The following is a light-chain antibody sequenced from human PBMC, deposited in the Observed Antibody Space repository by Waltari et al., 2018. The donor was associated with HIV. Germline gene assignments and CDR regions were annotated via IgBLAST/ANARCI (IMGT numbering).Light chain of an antibody. V-gene: IGLV2-14*01. CDR1: SSDVGDYNY. J-gene: IGLJ2*01. Sequence: QSALTQPASVSGSLGQSITISCTGASSDVGDYNYVSWYQQHPGKAPKVMIFEVSNRPSGVSDRFSGSKSGNTASLTISGVQPEDEADYYCSSYTTSNSHVVFDGGTKVTVL. CDR3: SSYTTSNSHVV. CDR2: EVS.